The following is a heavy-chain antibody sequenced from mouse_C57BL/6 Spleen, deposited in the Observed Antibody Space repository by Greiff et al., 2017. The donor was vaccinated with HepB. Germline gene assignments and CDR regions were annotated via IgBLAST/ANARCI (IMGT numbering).Heavy chain of an antibody. CDR3: ARAGYDYDGLAMDY. V-gene: IGHV5-16*01. Sequence: EVMLVESEGGLVQPGSSMKLSCTASGFTFSDYYMAWVRQVPEKGLEWVANINYDGSSTYYLDSLKSRFIISRDNAKNIRYLQMSSLKSEDTATYYCARAGYDYDGLAMDYWGQGTSVTVSS. D-gene: IGHD2-4*01. J-gene: IGHJ4*01. CDR2: INYDGSST. CDR1: GFTFSDYY.